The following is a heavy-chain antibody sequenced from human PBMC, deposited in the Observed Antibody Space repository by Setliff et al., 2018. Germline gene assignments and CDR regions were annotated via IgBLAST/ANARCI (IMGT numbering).Heavy chain of an antibody. V-gene: IGHV1-69*05. Sequence: SVKVSCKASGYTFTAYYIHWVRQAPGQGLEWMGGTIPMFGTPAYAQKFQDRVTITTDESTSTAYMELDSLRSEDTAVYYCARSPAVLGIVYLDPWGQGTLVTVSS. CDR1: GYTFTAYY. CDR2: TIPMFGTP. CDR3: ARSPAVLGIVYLDP. J-gene: IGHJ5*02. D-gene: IGHD2-15*01.